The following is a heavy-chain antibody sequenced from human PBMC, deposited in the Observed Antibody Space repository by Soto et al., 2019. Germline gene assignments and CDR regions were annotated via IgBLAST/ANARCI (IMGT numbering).Heavy chain of an antibody. CDR3: TGHPNRQEKAKRYDP. J-gene: IGHJ5*02. CDR2: IYYSGST. V-gene: IGHV4-39*01. Sequence: SETLSLTCTVSGASISSNDYYWDWIRQPPGKGLEWIGSIYYSGSTYYNPSLKSRVTISVDTSKNQFSLKLVSVTAADTAVYYCTGHPNRQEKAKRYDPSVHGTL. D-gene: IGHD2-8*01. CDR1: GASISSNDYY.